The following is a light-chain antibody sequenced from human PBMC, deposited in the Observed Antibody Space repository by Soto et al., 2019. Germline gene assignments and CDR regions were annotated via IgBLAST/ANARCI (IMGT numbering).Light chain of an antibody. CDR2: DTS. CDR3: QQRYDWPT. CDR1: QSLTNNY. Sequence: EIVLTQSPGTLSLSPGERATLSCRASQSLTNNYFAWYQQKPGRALRLLIYDTSNRATGIPARFSGSGSGTDFTLTISSLEPGDFAVYYCQQRYDWPTFGQGTKLEI. J-gene: IGKJ2*01. V-gene: IGKV3D-20*02.